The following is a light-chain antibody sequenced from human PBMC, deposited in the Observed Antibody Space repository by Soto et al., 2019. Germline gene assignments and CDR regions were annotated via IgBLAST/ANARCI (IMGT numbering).Light chain of an antibody. Sequence: EIVLTKSPGTLSLSRGEIATLSCRASQSVSSSYLAWYQQKPGQAPRLLIYGASSRATGIPDRFSGSGSGTDFTLTISRLEPEDFATHYCQQYNSYSWTFGQGTKVDIK. V-gene: IGKV3-20*01. CDR3: QQYNSYSWT. CDR1: QSVSSSY. CDR2: GAS. J-gene: IGKJ1*01.